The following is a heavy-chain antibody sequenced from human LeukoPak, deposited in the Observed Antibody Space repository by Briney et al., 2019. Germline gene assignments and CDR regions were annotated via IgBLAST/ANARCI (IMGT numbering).Heavy chain of an antibody. Sequence: GGSLRLSCAASGFTVSSNYVSWVRQAPGKGLEWVSVLSDSDSNYYADSVRGRFTISRDNSKNTLYLQMDTLRSEDTAVYYCARPHSAAYTYAFDVWGQGTMVTVSS. CDR2: LSDSDSN. D-gene: IGHD3-16*01. V-gene: IGHV3-66*04. CDR1: GFTVSSNY. CDR3: ARPHSAAYTYAFDV. J-gene: IGHJ3*01.